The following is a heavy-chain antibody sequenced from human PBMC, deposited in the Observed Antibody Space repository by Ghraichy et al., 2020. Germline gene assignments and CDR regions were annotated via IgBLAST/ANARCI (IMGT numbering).Heavy chain of an antibody. V-gene: IGHV3-43*01. D-gene: IGHD5-18*01. Sequence: GESLNISCAASGFTFDDYTMHWVRQAPGKGLEWVSLISWDGGSTYYADSVKGRFTISRDNSKNSLYLQMNSLRTEDTALYYCAKDQPRSGRGYSYDNYYGMDVWGQENTVTVSS. CDR3: AKDQPRSGRGYSYDNYYGMDV. CDR2: ISWDGGST. J-gene: IGHJ6*02. CDR1: GFTFDDYT.